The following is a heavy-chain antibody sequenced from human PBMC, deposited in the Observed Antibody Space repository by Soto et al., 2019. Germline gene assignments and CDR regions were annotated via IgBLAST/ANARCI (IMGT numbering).Heavy chain of an antibody. V-gene: IGHV4-4*02. J-gene: IGHJ4*02. CDR2: IYNSGSA. Sequence: QVQLHESGPGLVKPSGTLSLTCAVSGGSISTAHSWSWVRQTPGKGLEWIAEIYNSGSANYNPSLKSRVTISVDKSKNQFSLKLISVTAADTAIYFCARAVALPGLFYCDYWGQGTLVTVSS. D-gene: IGHD1-1*01. CDR3: ARAVALPGLFYCDY. CDR1: GGSISTAHS.